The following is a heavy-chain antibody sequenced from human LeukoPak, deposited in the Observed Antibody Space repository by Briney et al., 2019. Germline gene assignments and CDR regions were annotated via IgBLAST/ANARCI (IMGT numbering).Heavy chain of an antibody. CDR1: GFTFSSYA. CDR2: ISGSGGST. V-gene: IGHV3-23*01. J-gene: IGHJ4*02. Sequence: GGSLRLSCAASGFTFSSYAMSWVRQAPGKGLEWVSAISGSGGSTYYADSVKGRFTISRDNANNSLYLQMNNLKAEDTAVYYCATAYSSTWFYFDYWGQGALVTVSS. CDR3: ATAYSSTWFYFDY. D-gene: IGHD6-13*01.